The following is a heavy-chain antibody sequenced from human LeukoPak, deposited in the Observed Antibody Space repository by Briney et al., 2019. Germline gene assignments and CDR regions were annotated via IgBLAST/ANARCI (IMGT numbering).Heavy chain of an antibody. J-gene: IGHJ4*02. D-gene: IGHD5-18*01. V-gene: IGHV3-7*05. CDR2: IKEDGSEK. CDR1: GFSFNSYW. CDR3: ARLPLTARRHFEY. Sequence: GGSLRLSCAASGFSFNSYWMSWVRQGPGKGLEWVDNIKEDGSEKYYVDSVKVRFTISRDNAKNSLYLQMNSLRAEDTAVYYCARLPLTARRHFEYWGQGTLVTVSS.